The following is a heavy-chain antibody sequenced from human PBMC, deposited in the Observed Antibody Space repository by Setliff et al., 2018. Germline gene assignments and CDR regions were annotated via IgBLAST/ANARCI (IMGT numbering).Heavy chain of an antibody. CDR3: TRLGRQLVYYYYGMDV. J-gene: IGHJ6*02. V-gene: IGHV3-49*04. D-gene: IGHD6-13*01. Sequence: PGGSLRLSCTASGFTFGDYAMSWVRQAPGKGLEWVGFIRSKAYGGTTEYAASVKGRCTISRDDSKSIAYLQMNSLKTEDTAVYYCTRLGRQLVYYYYGMDVWGQGTTVTVSS. CDR2: IRSKAYGGTT. CDR1: GFTFGDYA.